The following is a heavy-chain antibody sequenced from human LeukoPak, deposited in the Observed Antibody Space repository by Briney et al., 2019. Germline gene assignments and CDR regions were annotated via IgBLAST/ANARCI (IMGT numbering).Heavy chain of an antibody. D-gene: IGHD1-26*01. CDR2: VSGSGGST. V-gene: IGHV3-23*01. CDR3: ARDRFSGSYPLDY. J-gene: IGHJ4*02. CDR1: GFRFSSYA. Sequence: GGSLRLSCAASGFRFSSYAMSWVRQAPGKGLEWVSVVSGSGGSTYYADSVKGRFTVSRDNSKNTVYLQMNSLRAEDTAVYYCARDRFSGSYPLDYWGQGTLVTVSS.